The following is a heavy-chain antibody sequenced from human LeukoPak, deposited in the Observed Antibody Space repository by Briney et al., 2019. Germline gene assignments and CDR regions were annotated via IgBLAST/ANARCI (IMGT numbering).Heavy chain of an antibody. CDR3: ARKGPANYYYYYMDV. CDR2: MNPNSGNT. J-gene: IGHJ6*03. CDR1: GYTFTSYD. Sequence: APVKVSCKASGYTFTSYDLNWVRQATGQGLEWMGWMNPNSGNTGSAPKFQGRVTMTRNTSISTAYMELSSLRSEDTAVYYCARKGPANYYYYYMDVWGKGTSVTVPS. V-gene: IGHV1-8*01. D-gene: IGHD2-2*01.